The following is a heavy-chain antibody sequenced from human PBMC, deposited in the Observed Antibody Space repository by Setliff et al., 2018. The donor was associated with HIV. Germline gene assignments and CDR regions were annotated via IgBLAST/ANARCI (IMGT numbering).Heavy chain of an antibody. CDR1: GGSISSYY. CDR3: ARHSPSDY. CDR2: IYYSGST. V-gene: IGHV4-59*08. J-gene: IGHJ4*02. Sequence: PSETLSLTCSVSGGSISSYYWSWIRQPPGKGLEWIGDIYYSGSTKYNPSLQSRVTMSIDTSKNQFSLRLTSVTAADTAVYYCARHSPSDYWGQGTLVTVSS.